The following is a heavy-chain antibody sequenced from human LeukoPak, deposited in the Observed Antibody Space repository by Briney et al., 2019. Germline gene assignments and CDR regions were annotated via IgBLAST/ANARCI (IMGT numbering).Heavy chain of an antibody. V-gene: IGHV4-39*01. Sequence: PSETLSLTCTVSGGSISSSTYYWAWIRQPPGKGLEWIGSMYYGGSTYYNPSLKSRVTISVDTSKNQFSLKLSSVTAAVTAEYYCARLLQSPDAFDIWGQGTMVAVSS. CDR2: MYYGGST. CDR3: ARLLQSPDAFDI. CDR1: GGSISSSTYY. J-gene: IGHJ3*02.